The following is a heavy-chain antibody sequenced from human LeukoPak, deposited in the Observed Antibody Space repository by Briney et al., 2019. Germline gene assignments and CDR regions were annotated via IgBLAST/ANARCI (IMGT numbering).Heavy chain of an antibody. V-gene: IGHV3-23*01. CDR2: ICGWGGST. CDR1: GFTFSSYP. Sequence: SGGSLRLSCAASGFTFSSYPMSWVRQAPGGGGVGVSDICGWGGSTYYADSMKGRFTISRDNSKNTLYLQMNSLRAEDTAVYYCAKASTMIVVTRPGYFQHWGQGTLVTVSS. J-gene: IGHJ1*01. D-gene: IGHD3-22*01. CDR3: AKASTMIVVTRPGYFQH.